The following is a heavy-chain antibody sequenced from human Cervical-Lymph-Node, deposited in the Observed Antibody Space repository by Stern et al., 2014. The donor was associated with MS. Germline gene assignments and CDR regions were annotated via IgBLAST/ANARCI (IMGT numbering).Heavy chain of an antibody. J-gene: IGHJ4*02. CDR3: ASAYRAS. Sequence: SGGSLMISCVASGFNFRTYWMHWVRQGPGKGLEWVSRINGDGTVSTYADSVRGRFTISRNNANNTMSLQLNNLRVEEPAIYYCASAYRASWGQGTLVTVST. V-gene: IGHV3-74*01. D-gene: IGHD1-1*01. CDR2: INGDGTVS. CDR1: GFNFRTYW.